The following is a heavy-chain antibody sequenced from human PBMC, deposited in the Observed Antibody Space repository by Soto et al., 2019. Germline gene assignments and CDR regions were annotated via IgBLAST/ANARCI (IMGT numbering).Heavy chain of an antibody. J-gene: IGHJ4*02. V-gene: IGHV3-21*01. Sequence: EVQLVESGGGLVKPGGSLRLSCAASGFTFSSYSMNWVCQAPGKGLEWVSSISSSSYIYYADSVKGRFTISRDNAKNSLYLQMNSLRAEDTAVYYCARVVVVPAAGIDYWGQGTLVTVSS. CDR2: ISSSSYI. D-gene: IGHD2-2*01. CDR3: ARVVVVPAAGIDY. CDR1: GFTFSSYS.